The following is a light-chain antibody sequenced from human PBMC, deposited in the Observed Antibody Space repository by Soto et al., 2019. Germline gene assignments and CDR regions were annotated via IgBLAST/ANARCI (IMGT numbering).Light chain of an antibody. V-gene: IGLV2-8*01. J-gene: IGLJ1*01. Sequence: QSVLTQPPSVSGSPGQSVTISCTGTSSGVGGYNYVFWYQQHPGKAPKLMIYEVSKRPSGVPDRFSGSKSGNTASLTVSGPQAEDEADYYCSSYAGSNNPPYVFGTGTKVTVL. CDR3: SSYAGSNNPPYV. CDR1: SSGVGGYNY. CDR2: EVS.